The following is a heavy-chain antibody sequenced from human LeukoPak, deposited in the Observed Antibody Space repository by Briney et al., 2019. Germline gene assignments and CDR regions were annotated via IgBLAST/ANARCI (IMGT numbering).Heavy chain of an antibody. D-gene: IGHD1-7*01. V-gene: IGHV4-61*01. J-gene: IGHJ5*02. CDR3: ARDGRYNWNYWWFDP. Sequence: SETLSLTCTVSGGSISSSSSYWGWIRQPPGKGLEWIGYIYYSGSTNYNPSLKSRVTISVDTSKNQFSLKLRSVTAADTAVYYCARDGRYNWNYWWFDPWGQGTLVIVSS. CDR1: GGSISSSSSY. CDR2: IYYSGST.